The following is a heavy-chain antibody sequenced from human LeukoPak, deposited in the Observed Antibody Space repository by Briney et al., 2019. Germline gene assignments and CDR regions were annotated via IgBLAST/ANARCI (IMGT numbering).Heavy chain of an antibody. J-gene: IGHJ5*02. CDR1: GGSINSGSYY. CDR2: INHSGST. CDR3: ARGGYGDSMNWFDP. Sequence: SETLSLTCAVSGGSINSGSYYWSWIRQPPGKGLEWIGEINHSGSTNYNPSLKSRVTISVDTSKNQFSLKLSSVTAADTAVYYCARGGYGDSMNWFDPWGQGTLVTVSS. V-gene: IGHV4-34*01. D-gene: IGHD4-17*01.